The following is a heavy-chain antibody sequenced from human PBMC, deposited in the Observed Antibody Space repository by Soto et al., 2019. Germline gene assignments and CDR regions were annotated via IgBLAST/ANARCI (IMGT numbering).Heavy chain of an antibody. CDR1: GFSLTTRAVG. CDR3: AHGSGWLFDY. D-gene: IGHD6-19*01. Sequence: QITLKESGPTLVKPTQTLTLTCTFSGFSLTTRAVGVGWIRQPPGKALEWLAFIYWNDNEYYSPSLKSRLTITKDTAKNQVVLTMTNTDPVATATYYCAHGSGWLFDYWGQGTLVTVSA. CDR2: IYWNDNE. V-gene: IGHV2-5*01. J-gene: IGHJ4*02.